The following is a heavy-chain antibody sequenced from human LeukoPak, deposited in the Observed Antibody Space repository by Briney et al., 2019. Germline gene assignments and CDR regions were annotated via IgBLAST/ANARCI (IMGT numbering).Heavy chain of an antibody. Sequence: ASVKVSCKASGYTFTSYGITWVRQAPGQGLEWMGWISAYNGNTNYAQKLLGRVTMTTDTSTSTAYMELRSLRSDDTAVYYCARDSPRYNWNDKGIWFDPWGQGTLVTVSS. V-gene: IGHV1-18*04. CDR1: GYTFTSYG. CDR3: ARDSPRYNWNDKGIWFDP. J-gene: IGHJ5*02. D-gene: IGHD1-1*01. CDR2: ISAYNGNT.